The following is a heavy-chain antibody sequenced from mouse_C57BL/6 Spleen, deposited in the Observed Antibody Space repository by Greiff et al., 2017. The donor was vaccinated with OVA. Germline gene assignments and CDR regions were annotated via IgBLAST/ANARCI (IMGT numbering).Heavy chain of an antibody. J-gene: IGHJ4*01. V-gene: IGHV10-3*01. CDR2: IRSKSSNYAT. D-gene: IGHD1-1*01. CDR1: GFTFNTYA. CDR3: VRGDTTVVEGGAMDY. Sequence: DVMLVESGGGLVQPKGSLKLSCAASGFTFNTYAMHWVRQAPGKGLEWVARIRSKSSNYATYYADSVKDRFTISRDDSQSMLYLQMNNLKTEDTAMYYCVRGDTTVVEGGAMDYWGQGTSVTVSS.